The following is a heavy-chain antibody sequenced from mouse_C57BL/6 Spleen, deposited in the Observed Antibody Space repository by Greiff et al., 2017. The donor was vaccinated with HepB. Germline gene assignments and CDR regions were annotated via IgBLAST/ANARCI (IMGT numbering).Heavy chain of an antibody. CDR1: GYTFTSYW. Sequence: VQLQQSGTELVKPGASVKLSCKASGYTFTSYWMHWVKQRPGQGLEWIGNINPSNGGTNYNEKFKSKATLTVDKSSSTAYMQLSSLTSEDSAVYDCARDGAILGYGSSDYWGQGTTLTVSS. J-gene: IGHJ2*01. D-gene: IGHD1-1*01. CDR2: INPSNGGT. V-gene: IGHV1-53*01. CDR3: ARDGAILGYGSSDY.